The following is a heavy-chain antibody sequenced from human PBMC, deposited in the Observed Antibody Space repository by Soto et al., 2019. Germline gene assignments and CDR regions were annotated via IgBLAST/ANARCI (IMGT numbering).Heavy chain of an antibody. V-gene: IGHV4-39*01. CDR2: IYYSGST. D-gene: IGHD3-9*01. J-gene: IGHJ5*02. Sequence: SEPLSLTCTVSGGSISSSSYYWGWIRQPPGKGLEWIGSIYYSGSTYYNPSLKSRVTISVDTSKNQFSMKLSSVTAADTAVYYCARHGPRLTHILTGYYKIFNWFDPWGQGTLVTVSS. CDR3: ARHGPRLTHILTGYYKIFNWFDP. CDR1: GGSISSSSYY.